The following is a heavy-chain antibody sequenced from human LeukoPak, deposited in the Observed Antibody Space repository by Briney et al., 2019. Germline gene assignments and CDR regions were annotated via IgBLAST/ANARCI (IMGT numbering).Heavy chain of an antibody. CDR1: GGSISSSSYY. CDR3: ARVGYYYDSSGFTFDY. D-gene: IGHD3-22*01. Sequence: SETLSLTCTVSGGSISSSSYYWGWIRQPPGKGLEWIGYIYHSGSTSYNPSLKGRVTISVDTSKNQFSLKLSSVTAADTAVYYCARVGYYYDSSGFTFDYWGQGTLVTVSS. J-gene: IGHJ4*02. CDR2: IYHSGST. V-gene: IGHV4-61*05.